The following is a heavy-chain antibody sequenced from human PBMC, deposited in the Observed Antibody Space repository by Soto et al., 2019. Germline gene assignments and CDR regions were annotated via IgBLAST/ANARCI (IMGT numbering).Heavy chain of an antibody. J-gene: IGHJ4*02. D-gene: IGHD3-22*01. CDR2: IIPIFGTA. Sequence: QVQLVQSGAEVKKPGSSVKVSCKASGGTFSSYAISWVRQAPGQGLEWMGGIIPIFGTANYAQKFQGRVTITADESTRTAYMELSSLRSEDTAVYYCAREQGADDSCGYYCPYYFDYWGQGTLVTVSS. CDR1: GGTFSSYA. V-gene: IGHV1-69*01. CDR3: AREQGADDSCGYYCPYYFDY.